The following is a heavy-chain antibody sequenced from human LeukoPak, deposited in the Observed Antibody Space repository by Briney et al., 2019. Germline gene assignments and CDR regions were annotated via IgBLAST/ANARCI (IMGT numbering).Heavy chain of an antibody. CDR1: GGSISSYY. V-gene: IGHV4-4*07. J-gene: IGHJ5*01. Sequence: SETLSLTCTVSGGSISSYYWNWIRQPAGKELEWIGRIYTSGSTNYNPSLKSRVTISVDKSKNQFSLKLSSVTAPDPAAYYCARGGPPGWFNSWAQGTLVTV. D-gene: IGHD1-26*01. CDR3: ARGGPPGWFNS. CDR2: IYTSGST.